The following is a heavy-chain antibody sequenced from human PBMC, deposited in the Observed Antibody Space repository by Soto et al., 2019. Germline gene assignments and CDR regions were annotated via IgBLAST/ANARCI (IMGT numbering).Heavy chain of an antibody. Sequence: PSETLSLTCTVSGGSISISTYYWGWMRQPPGKGLEWIASFFIGGNTYYNPSLKSRVTISVDTSKNQFSLKLSSVTAADTAVYFCAKDQAGGAVAVLGMGVWGQGTTVTVSS. D-gene: IGHD6-19*01. CDR1: GGSISISTYY. V-gene: IGHV4-39*02. CDR2: FFIGGNT. CDR3: AKDQAGGAVAVLGMGV. J-gene: IGHJ6*02.